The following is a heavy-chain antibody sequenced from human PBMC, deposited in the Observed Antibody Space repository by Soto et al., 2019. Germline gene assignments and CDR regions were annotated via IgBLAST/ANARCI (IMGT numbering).Heavy chain of an antibody. V-gene: IGHV1-2*04. CDR1: GYTFTGYY. Sequence: EASVNVSCKASGYTFTGYYMHWVRQAPGQGLEWMGWINPKSGGTNYAQKFQGWVTMTRXXXXXXAXMXLXXXXSDXTAVYYCARDGLVPAAIYGMDVWGQGTTVTVSS. CDR2: INPKSGGT. D-gene: IGHD2-2*01. J-gene: IGHJ6*02. CDR3: ARDGLVPAAIYGMDV.